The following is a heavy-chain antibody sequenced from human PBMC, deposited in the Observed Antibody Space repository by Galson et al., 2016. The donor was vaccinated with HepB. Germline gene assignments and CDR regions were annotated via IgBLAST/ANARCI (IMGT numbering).Heavy chain of an antibody. J-gene: IGHJ4*02. CDR2: ISFDGGIT. V-gene: IGHV3-43*01. D-gene: IGHD3-9*01. Sequence: SLRLSCAASGFIFSSSVMDWVRQAPGKGLEWVSLISFDGGITYNADSVKGRFTISRDNSKNSLYLQMNSLRSEDTALYYCVKDFSADILTGHFNFWGQGTLVTVSS. CDR1: GFIFSSSV. CDR3: VKDFSADILTGHFNF.